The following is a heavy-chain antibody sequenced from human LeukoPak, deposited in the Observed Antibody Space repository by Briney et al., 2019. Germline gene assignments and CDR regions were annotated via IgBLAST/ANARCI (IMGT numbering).Heavy chain of an antibody. V-gene: IGHV3-48*03. CDR2: VDNDGWAT. CDR1: GFSLSSFE. Sequence: GGSLRLSCAASGFSLSSFEMNWVRQAPGKGLEWIAYVDNDGWATSYYADSVKGRFTTTRDDAKSSLYLQMDSLTVEDTAVYYCARDLIGWSLDPWGQGTLVSVSS. J-gene: IGHJ5*02. D-gene: IGHD2-2*03. CDR3: ARDLIGWSLDP.